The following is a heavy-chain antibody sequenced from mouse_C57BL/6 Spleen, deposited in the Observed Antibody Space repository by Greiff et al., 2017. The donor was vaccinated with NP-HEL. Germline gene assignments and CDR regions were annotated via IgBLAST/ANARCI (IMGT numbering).Heavy chain of an antibody. V-gene: IGHV1-82*01. D-gene: IGHD3-2*02. CDR1: GYAFSSSW. CDR3: AVDSSGPLDY. CDR2: IYPGDGDT. J-gene: IGHJ2*01. Sequence: QVQLQQSGPELVKPGASVKISCKASGYAFSSSWMNWVKQRPGKGLEWIGRIYPGDGDTNYNGKFKGKATLTADKSSSTAYMQLSSLTSEDSAVYFCAVDSSGPLDYWGQGTTLTVSS.